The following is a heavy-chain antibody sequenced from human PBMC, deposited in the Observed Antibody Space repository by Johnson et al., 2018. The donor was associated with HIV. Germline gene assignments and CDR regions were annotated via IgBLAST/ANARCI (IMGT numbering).Heavy chain of an antibody. D-gene: IGHD6-13*01. V-gene: IGHV3-66*01. CDR2: IYSGGST. CDR1: GIIVTGNF. CDR3: AKVAVATAAGGVALDI. J-gene: IGHJ3*02. Sequence: EVQLVESGGGLVQPGGSLRLSCAASGIIVTGNFMSWVRQAPGKGLEWVSVIYSGGSTYYADSVKGRFTISRDNSKNTLYLQMNSLRVEDTAVYYCAKVAVATAAGGVALDIWGPGTMVTVS.